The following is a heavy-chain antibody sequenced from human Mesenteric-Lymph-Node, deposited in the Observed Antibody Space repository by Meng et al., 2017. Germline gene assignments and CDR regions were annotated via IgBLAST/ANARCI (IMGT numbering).Heavy chain of an antibody. CDR3: TREGSGYDYDY. J-gene: IGHJ4*02. D-gene: IGHD5-12*01. CDR2: ISGSGGST. CDR1: GFTFSSYA. Sequence: GESLKISCAASGFTFSSYAMSWVRQAPGKGLEWVSAISGSGGSTYYADSVKGRFTISRDDSKSIAHLQMNSLKTEDTAVYYCTREGSGYDYDYWGQGTLVTVSS. V-gene: IGHV3-23*01.